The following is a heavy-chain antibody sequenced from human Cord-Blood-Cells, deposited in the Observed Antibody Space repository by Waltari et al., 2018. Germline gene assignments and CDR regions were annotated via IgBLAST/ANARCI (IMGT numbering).Heavy chain of an antibody. CDR3: ARGIVATSNY. CDR2: ISSSSSYI. J-gene: IGHJ4*02. V-gene: IGHV3-21*01. CDR1: GFTFSSSS. Sequence: EVQLLESGGGLVKPGGSLRLSCAASGFTFSSSSINWVRQAPGKGLEWVSSISSSSSYIYYADSVKGRFTISRDNAKNSLYLQMNSLRAEDTAVYHCARGIVATSNYWGQGTLVTVSS. D-gene: IGHD5-12*01.